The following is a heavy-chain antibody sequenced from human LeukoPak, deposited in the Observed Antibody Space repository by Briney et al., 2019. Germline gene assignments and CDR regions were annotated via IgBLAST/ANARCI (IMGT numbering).Heavy chain of an antibody. CDR1: GFAVSSNY. V-gene: IGHV3-53*01. CDR2: IYVSGST. Sequence: PGGSLRLSCAASGFAVSSNYMSWGRRTPGMGLEWVSVIYVSGSTYYSDSVTGRFTISRDNSKNTLYLQMNSLRAEDTAVYYCARCPSFSVPYYYYGMDVWGQGTTVTVSS. CDR3: ARCPSFSVPYYYYGMDV. J-gene: IGHJ6*02. D-gene: IGHD3-10*01.